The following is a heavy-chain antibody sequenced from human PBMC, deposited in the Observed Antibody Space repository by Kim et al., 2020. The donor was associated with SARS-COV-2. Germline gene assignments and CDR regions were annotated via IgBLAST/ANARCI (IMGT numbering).Heavy chain of an antibody. CDR3: AKVLSLYGDDAFDI. CDR2: ISGDGGST. J-gene: IGHJ3*02. Sequence: GGSLRLSCADSGFTFDDYAMHWVRQAPGKGLEWVSLISGDGGSTYYADSVKGRFTISRDNSKNSLYLQMNSLRTEDTALYYCAKVLSLYGDDAFDIWGQGTMVTVSS. V-gene: IGHV3-43*02. D-gene: IGHD4-17*01. CDR1: GFTFDDYA.